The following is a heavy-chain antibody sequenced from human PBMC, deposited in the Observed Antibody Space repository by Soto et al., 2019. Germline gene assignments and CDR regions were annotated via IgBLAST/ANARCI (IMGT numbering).Heavy chain of an antibody. Sequence: QITLNESGPTQVKPRQTLTLTCTFSGFSLTTSGVGVGWIRQSPGKAPEWLALIYWDDDKRYSPSLKSRLTITKDTSNNQVVLTMADLDPADTATYYRAHRVLRTVFGLVTTTAIYFDFWGQGTPVAVSS. V-gene: IGHV2-5*02. CDR2: IYWDDDK. CDR3: AHRVLRTVFGLVTTTAIYFDF. D-gene: IGHD3-3*01. J-gene: IGHJ4*02. CDR1: GFSLTTSGVG.